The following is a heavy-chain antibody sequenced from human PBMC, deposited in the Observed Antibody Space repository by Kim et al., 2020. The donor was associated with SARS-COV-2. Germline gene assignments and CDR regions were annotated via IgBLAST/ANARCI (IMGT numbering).Heavy chain of an antibody. Sequence: SETLSLTCAVSGGSISSGGYSWSWIRQPPGKGLEWIGYIYHSGSTYYNPSLKSRVTISVDRSKNQFSLKLSSVTAADTAVYYCARSYCSGGSCYWFDYLG. D-gene: IGHD2-15*01. J-gene: IGHJ4*01. CDR2: IYHSGST. CDR1: GGSISSGGYS. CDR3: ARSYCSGGSCYWFDY. V-gene: IGHV4-30-2*01.